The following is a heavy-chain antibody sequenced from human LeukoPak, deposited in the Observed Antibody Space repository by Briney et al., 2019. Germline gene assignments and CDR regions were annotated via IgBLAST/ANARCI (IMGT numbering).Heavy chain of an antibody. J-gene: IGHJ2*01. D-gene: IGHD6-19*01. CDR2: IYHSGST. V-gene: IGHV4-38-2*02. CDR3: ARDAEQWLPLWYFDL. Sequence: SETLSLTCAVSGYSISSGYYWGWIRQPPGKGLEWIGSIYHSGSTYYNPSLKSRVTISVDTSKNQFSLKLSSATAADTAVYYCARDAEQWLPLWYFDLWGRGTLVTVSS. CDR1: GYSISSGYY.